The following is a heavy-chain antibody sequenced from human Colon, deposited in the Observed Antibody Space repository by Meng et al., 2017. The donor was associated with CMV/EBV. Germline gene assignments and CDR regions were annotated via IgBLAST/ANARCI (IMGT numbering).Heavy chain of an antibody. Sequence: GFTFSDYDMSWVRQAPGKGLEWVSTISGAGDSTYYAGSVKGRFTISRDSSKNTVYLQMNSLRADDTAVYYCARAPYDYDDNSYYFDYWGQGTLVTVSS. CDR1: GFTFSDYD. CDR2: ISGAGDST. CDR3: ARAPYDYDDNSYYFDY. V-gene: IGHV3-23*01. D-gene: IGHD4-23*01. J-gene: IGHJ4*02.